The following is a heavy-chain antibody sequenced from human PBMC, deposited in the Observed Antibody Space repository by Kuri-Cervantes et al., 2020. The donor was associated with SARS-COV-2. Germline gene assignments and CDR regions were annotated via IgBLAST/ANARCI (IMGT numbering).Heavy chain of an antibody. J-gene: IGHJ5*02. V-gene: IGHV1-24*01. D-gene: IGHD3-10*01. CDR2: FDPGDGET. CDR3: ATDVVLVRGAFWFDP. CDR1: GYTLTELS. Sequence: ASVKVSCKVSGYTLTELSMHWVRQAPGKGLEWMGGFDPGDGETIYAQKFQGRVTMTEDTSTDTAYMELSSLGSEDTAVYYCATDVVLVRGAFWFDPWGQGTLVTVSS.